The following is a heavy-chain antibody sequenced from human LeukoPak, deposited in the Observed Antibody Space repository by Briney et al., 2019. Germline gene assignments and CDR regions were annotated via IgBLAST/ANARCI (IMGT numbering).Heavy chain of an antibody. D-gene: IGHD5-18*01. Sequence: PGGSLRLSCAASGFKFDDYGMSWVRQAPGKGLEWVSDINWNGGSTVYADSVKGRFTISRDNAKNSLYLQINSPRAEDAAFYHCARDYGLRYSLAPFDYWGQGTLVTVSS. CDR3: ARDYGLRYSLAPFDY. CDR1: GFKFDDYG. J-gene: IGHJ4*02. CDR2: INWNGGST. V-gene: IGHV3-20*01.